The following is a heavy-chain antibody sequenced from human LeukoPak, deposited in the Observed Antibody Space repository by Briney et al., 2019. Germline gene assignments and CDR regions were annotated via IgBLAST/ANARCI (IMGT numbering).Heavy chain of an antibody. CDR2: INTDGNST. V-gene: IGHV3-74*01. CDR1: GFTFSRYW. CDR3: ARSYGGIRNLDY. Sequence: PGGSLRLSCAASGFTFSRYWMHWVRQAPGKGLVWVSRINTDGNSTTYADSVKGRFTISRNNAKNTLFLQMNSLRAEDTAVYYCARSYGGIRNLDYWGQGTLVTVPS. D-gene: IGHD4-23*01. J-gene: IGHJ4*02.